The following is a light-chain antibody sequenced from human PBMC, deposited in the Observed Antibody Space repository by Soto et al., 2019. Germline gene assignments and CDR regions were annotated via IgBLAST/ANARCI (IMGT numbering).Light chain of an antibody. J-gene: IGKJ1*01. V-gene: IGKV1-5*01. Sequence: DFQMTHSPSTLSASVGDIVTITCRASQSIGVWLAWYQQKPGKAPKLLIYDASNLQTGVPSRFSGSGSGTEFTPTISSLQPDDFATYYCQQYDVGSGTFGQGTKVDIK. CDR3: QQYDVGSGT. CDR1: QSIGVW. CDR2: DAS.